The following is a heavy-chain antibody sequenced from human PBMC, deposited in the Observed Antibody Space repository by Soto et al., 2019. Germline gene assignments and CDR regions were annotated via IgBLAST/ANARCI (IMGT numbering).Heavy chain of an antibody. D-gene: IGHD3-22*01. V-gene: IGHV3-23*01. Sequence: GGSLRLSCAASGFTFSSYAMNWVRQAPGKGLEWVSAISGSGGSIYYADSVKGRFTISRDNSKNTLFLQMSSLRAEDTAVYYCAKEPFDSSGYYFDYWGQGTLVTVSS. CDR2: ISGSGGSI. J-gene: IGHJ4*02. CDR1: GFTFSSYA. CDR3: AKEPFDSSGYYFDY.